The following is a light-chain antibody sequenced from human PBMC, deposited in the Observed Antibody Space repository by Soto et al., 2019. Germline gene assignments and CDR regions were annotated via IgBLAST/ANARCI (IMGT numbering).Light chain of an antibody. CDR3: QQYENSPIT. Sequence: EILMTQSPATLSLSPVSIATLSFRASQSVSSNLAWYQQKPGQAPRLLIYGASSRATGIPDRFSGTGSETDFTLTINRLEPEDFAVYYCQQYENSPITFGQGTRLEIK. V-gene: IGKV3-20*01. CDR2: GAS. CDR1: QSVSSN. J-gene: IGKJ5*01.